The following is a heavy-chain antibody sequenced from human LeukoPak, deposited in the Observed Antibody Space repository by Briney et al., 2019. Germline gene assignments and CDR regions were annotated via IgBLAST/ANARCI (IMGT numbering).Heavy chain of an antibody. CDR3: AGGYYYDSSGYSNTFDI. V-gene: IGHV3-23*01. CDR1: GFTFSSYA. CDR2: ISGSGGNT. Sequence: GGSLRLSCAASGFTFSSYAMSWVRQAPGKGLEWVSAISGSGGNTYYADSVKGRFTISRDNSKDTLYLQVNSLRAEDTAVYYCAGGYYYDSSGYSNTFDIWGQGTMVTVSS. J-gene: IGHJ3*02. D-gene: IGHD3-22*01.